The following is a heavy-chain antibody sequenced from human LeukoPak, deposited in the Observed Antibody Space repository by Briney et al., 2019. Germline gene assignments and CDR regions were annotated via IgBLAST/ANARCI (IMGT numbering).Heavy chain of an antibody. CDR1: GFTFSSYW. Sequence: GGSLRLSCAASGFTFSSYWMSWVRQAPGKGLEWMANINQDGSETYYVDSVTGRFTISRDNAKNSLYLQMNSLRAEDTAVYYCAGDVGDLPLGNWGQGTLVTVSS. V-gene: IGHV3-7*01. J-gene: IGHJ4*01. CDR3: AGDVGDLPLGN. CDR2: INQDGSET. D-gene: IGHD3-10*01.